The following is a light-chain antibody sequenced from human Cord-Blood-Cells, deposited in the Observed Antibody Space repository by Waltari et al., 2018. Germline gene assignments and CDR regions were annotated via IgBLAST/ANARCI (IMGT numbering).Light chain of an antibody. CDR2: DVS. J-gene: IGLJ1*01. CDR3: SSYTSSSTLYV. Sequence: QSALTQPASVSGSPGQSITISCPGTSSDVGGYNYVSWSQQHPGKAPKLMIYDVSNRPSGVSNRFSGSKSGNTASLTISGLQAEDEADYYCSSYTSSSTLYVFGTGTKVTVL. CDR1: SSDVGGYNY. V-gene: IGLV2-14*01.